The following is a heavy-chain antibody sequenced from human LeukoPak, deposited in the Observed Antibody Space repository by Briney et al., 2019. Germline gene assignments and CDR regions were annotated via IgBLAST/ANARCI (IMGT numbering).Heavy chain of an antibody. CDR3: AREESVRGVGGY. D-gene: IGHD3-10*01. CDR2: INPNSGGT. CDR1: GYTFTGYY. J-gene: IGHJ4*02. Sequence: ASVKVSCKASGYTFTGYYMHWVRQAPGQGLEWMGRINPNSGGTNYAQKFQGRVTMTRDTSISTAYMELSRLRSDDTAVYYCAREESVRGVGGYWGQGTLVTVSS. V-gene: IGHV1-2*06.